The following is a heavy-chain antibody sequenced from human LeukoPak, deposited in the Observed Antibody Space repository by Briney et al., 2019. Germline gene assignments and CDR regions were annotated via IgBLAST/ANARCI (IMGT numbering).Heavy chain of an antibody. V-gene: IGHV1-18*01. CDR2: ISACNGVT. D-gene: IGHD2-8*02. J-gene: IGHJ3*02. CDR1: GYTFTHYG. CDR3: ARSLLVVPDASGEHDAFDM. Sequence: ASVKVSCKTSGYTFTHYGISWVRQAPGQGLEWVGWISACNGVTKYAQNFQDKVTMTTDTSTTTAYMELRSLTSDDTAVYYCARSLLVVPDASGEHDAFDMWGQGTMVTVSS.